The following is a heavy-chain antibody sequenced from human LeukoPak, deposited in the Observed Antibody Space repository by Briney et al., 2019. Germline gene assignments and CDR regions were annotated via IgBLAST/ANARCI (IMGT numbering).Heavy chain of an antibody. J-gene: IGHJ4*02. D-gene: IGHD3-10*01. CDR3: VRERYRGSDY. CDR1: GFTFSSYL. V-gene: IGHV3-7*01. CDR2: IKEDGNEK. Sequence: GGSLRLSCAASGFTFSSYLMTWDRQAPGKGLEWVATIKEDGNEKYYVDSVKGRFTISRDNAKNSLYLQMNSLRVEDTAVYYCVRERYRGSDYWGQGTLVTVSS.